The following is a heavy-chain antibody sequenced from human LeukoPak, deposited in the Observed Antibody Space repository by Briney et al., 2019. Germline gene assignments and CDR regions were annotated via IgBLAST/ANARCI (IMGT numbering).Heavy chain of an antibody. CDR2: INPSGGST. J-gene: IGHJ4*02. D-gene: IGHD6-19*01. CDR3: ARDLRSAIAVAGTFDY. CDR1: GYGFDAYG. Sequence: ASVKVSCKASGYGFDAYGISWVRQAPGQGLEWMGIINPSGGSTSYAQKFQGRVTMTRDTSTSTVYMELSSLRSEDTAVYYCARDLRSAIAVAGTFDYWGQGTLVTVSS. V-gene: IGHV1-46*02.